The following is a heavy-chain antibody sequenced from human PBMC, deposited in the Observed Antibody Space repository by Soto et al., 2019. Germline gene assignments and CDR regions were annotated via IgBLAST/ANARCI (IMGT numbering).Heavy chain of an antibody. J-gene: IGHJ4*02. D-gene: IGHD3-3*01. CDR2: FDPEDGET. CDR3: ATGRHDFWSGPGTYYFDY. CDR1: GYTLTELS. Sequence: ASVKVSCKVSGYTLTELSMHWVRQAPGKGLEWMGGFDPEDGETIYAQKFQGRVTMTEDASTDTAYMELSSLRSEDTAVYYCATGRHDFWSGPGTYYFDYWGQGTQVTVSS. V-gene: IGHV1-24*01.